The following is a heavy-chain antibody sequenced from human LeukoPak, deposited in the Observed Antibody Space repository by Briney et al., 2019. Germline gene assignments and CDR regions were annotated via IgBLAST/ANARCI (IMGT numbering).Heavy chain of an antibody. CDR2: IWYDGSTK. D-gene: IGHD2-15*01. J-gene: IGHJ4*02. CDR1: GFTFSIYG. V-gene: IGHV3-33*01. Sequence: GGSLRLSCAASGFTFSIYGMHWVRQAPGKGLEWVAVIWYDGSTKYYADSVKGRFTISRDNSDNTLYLQMNSLRVEDTAVYYCARDYYCSGGSCLYFDYWGQGTLVTVSS. CDR3: ARDYYCSGGSCLYFDY.